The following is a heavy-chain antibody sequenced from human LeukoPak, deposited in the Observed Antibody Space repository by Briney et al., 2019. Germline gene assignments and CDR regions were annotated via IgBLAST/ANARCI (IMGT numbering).Heavy chain of an antibody. D-gene: IGHD5-18*01. V-gene: IGHV4-59*01. J-gene: IGHJ4*02. CDR1: GGSIGSYY. CDR2: IYYSGST. CDR3: ARVDRGYSPDY. Sequence: SETLSLTCTVSGGSIGSYYWSWIRQPPGKGLEWIGYIYYSGSTNYNSSLKSRVTMSVDTSKNQFSLRLSSVTAADTAVYYCARVDRGYSPDYWGQGTLVTVSS.